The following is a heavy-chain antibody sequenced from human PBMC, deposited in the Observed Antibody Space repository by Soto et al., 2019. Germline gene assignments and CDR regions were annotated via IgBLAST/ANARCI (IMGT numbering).Heavy chain of an antibody. CDR3: ARGWGRWPHEKPGDY. CDR2: IFHTGTT. Sequence: PSETLSLTCTVSGGSITNYYYSWIRQPPGKGLEWIGYIFHTGTTSYNPSLKSRVTISVDTSKNQFSLKLSSVTAEDTAVYYCARGWGRWPHEKPGDYWGQGTLVTVSS. J-gene: IGHJ4*02. V-gene: IGHV4-59*12. D-gene: IGHD3-16*01. CDR1: GGSITNYY.